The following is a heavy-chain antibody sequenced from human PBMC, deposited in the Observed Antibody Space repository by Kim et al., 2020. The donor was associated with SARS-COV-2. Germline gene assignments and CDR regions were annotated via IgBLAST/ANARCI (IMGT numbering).Heavy chain of an antibody. CDR1: GYTFTSYG. V-gene: IGHV1-18*01. J-gene: IGHJ4*02. CDR2: ISAYNGNT. Sequence: ASVKVSCKASGYTFTSYGISWVRQAPGQGLEWMGWISAYNGNTNYAQKLQGRVTMTTDTSTSTAYMELRSLRSDDTAVYYCARMGRRLWFGEFDWGGIGYWGQGTLVTVSS. CDR3: ARMGRRLWFGEFDWGGIGY. D-gene: IGHD3-10*01.